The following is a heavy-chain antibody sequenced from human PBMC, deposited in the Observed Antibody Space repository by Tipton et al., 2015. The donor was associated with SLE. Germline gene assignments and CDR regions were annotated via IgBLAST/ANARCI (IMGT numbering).Heavy chain of an antibody. Sequence: TLSLTCTVSGGSISSYYWSWIRQPPGKGLEWIGYIYTSGRTNYNPSLKSRVTISVDTSKNQFSLKLSSVTAADTAVYYCARQEARHYYYYYMDVWGKGTTVTVSS. V-gene: IGHV4-4*08. J-gene: IGHJ6*03. CDR2: IYTSGRT. D-gene: IGHD6-6*01. CDR3: ARQEARHYYYYYMDV. CDR1: GGSISSYY.